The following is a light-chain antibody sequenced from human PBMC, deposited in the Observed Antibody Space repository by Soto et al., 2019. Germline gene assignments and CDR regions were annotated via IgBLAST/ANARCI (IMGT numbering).Light chain of an antibody. CDR3: QQYNNWLT. CDR2: GAS. CDR1: QSVSSN. Sequence: EIVMTQSPATLSVSPGERATLSCRASQSVSSNLAWYQQKPGQAPRLLIYGASTRATGFPARFSGSGSGTEFTLTISSLQSEDFAVYYCQQYNNWLTFGRGTKVEIK. V-gene: IGKV3-15*01. J-gene: IGKJ4*01.